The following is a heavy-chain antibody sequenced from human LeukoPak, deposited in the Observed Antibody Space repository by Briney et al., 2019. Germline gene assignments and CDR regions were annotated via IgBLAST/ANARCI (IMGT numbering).Heavy chain of an antibody. V-gene: IGHV3-30*03. CDR1: GFTFSSYG. D-gene: IGHD2-15*01. CDR3: ARHDCSGGSCYVDY. CDR2: ISYDGSNK. Sequence: GGSLRLSCAASGFTFSSYGMHWVRQAPGKGLEWVAVISYDGSNKYYADSVKGRFTISRDNSKNTLYLQMNSLRAEDTAVYYCARHDCSGGSCYVDYWGQGTLVTVSS. J-gene: IGHJ4*02.